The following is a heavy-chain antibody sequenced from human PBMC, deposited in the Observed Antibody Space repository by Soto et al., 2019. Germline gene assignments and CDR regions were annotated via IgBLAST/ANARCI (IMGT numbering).Heavy chain of an antibody. D-gene: IGHD3-10*01. CDR1: GFSLTTRGVG. J-gene: IGHJ5*02. Sequence: QITLKESGPPLVKPTQTLTLTCTFSGFSLTTRGVGVGWIRQPPGKALECLALIYWDDDKRYSPSLQSRLSITNDTANSQVVLTMTNVDPVDTATYYCAHIPTYYQYDWFDPWGQGTLVSVSS. CDR3: AHIPTYYQYDWFDP. V-gene: IGHV2-5*02. CDR2: IYWDDDK.